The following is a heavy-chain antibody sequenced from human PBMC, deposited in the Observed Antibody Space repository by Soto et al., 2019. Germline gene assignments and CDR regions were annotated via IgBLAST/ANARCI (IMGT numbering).Heavy chain of an antibody. CDR2: ISYDGGYE. D-gene: IGHD4-17*01. Sequence: QEQLVESGGGVVQPGTSLRLSCVASRFAFSSYAMHWVRQAPGKGLEWLAVISYDGGYENYADSVKGRFTVSRDNSKNTLWLQINSLRPEDKALYYCAKGTTVPPLRYLDLWGQGTLVTVSS. CDR3: AKGTTVPPLRYLDL. J-gene: IGHJ2*01. CDR1: RFAFSSYA. V-gene: IGHV3-30*18.